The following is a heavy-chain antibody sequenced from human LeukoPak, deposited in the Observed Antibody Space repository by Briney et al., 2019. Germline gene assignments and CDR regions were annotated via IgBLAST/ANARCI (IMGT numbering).Heavy chain of an antibody. J-gene: IGHJ4*02. V-gene: IGHV3-53*01. CDR2: IYSGGST. D-gene: IGHD6-13*01. CDR1: GFTVSSNY. Sequence: GGSLRLSCAASGFTVSSNYMSWVRQAPGKGLEWVSVIYSGGSTYYADSVKGRFTISRDNSKNTLYLQTNSLRAEDTAVYYCARPKRSPGYSSSWYVLDYWGQGTLATVSS. CDR3: ARPKRSPGYSSSWYVLDY.